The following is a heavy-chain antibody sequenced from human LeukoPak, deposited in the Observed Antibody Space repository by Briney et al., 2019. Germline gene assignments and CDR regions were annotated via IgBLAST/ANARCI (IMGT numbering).Heavy chain of an antibody. V-gene: IGHV3-48*02. CDR2: ISSSSSTI. Sequence: GGSLRLSCAASGFTFSSYSMNWVRQAPGKGLEWVSYISSSSSTIYYADSVKGRFTTSRDNAKNSLYLQMNSLRDEDTAVYYCARVLIAAAGTLRDYWGQGTLVTVSS. CDR3: ARVLIAAAGTLRDY. J-gene: IGHJ4*02. CDR1: GFTFSSYS. D-gene: IGHD6-13*01.